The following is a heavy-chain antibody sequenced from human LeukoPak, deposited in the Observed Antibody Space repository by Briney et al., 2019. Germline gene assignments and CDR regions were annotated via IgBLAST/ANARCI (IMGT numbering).Heavy chain of an antibody. CDR3: ARDLSGRYAFDI. CDR1: GFTFSSYC. J-gene: IGHJ3*02. D-gene: IGHD3-10*01. Sequence: GGSLRLSCSASGFTFSSYCMNWVRQAPGKGLEWVSSISTTSSYIYYADSVKGRFTISRDNAKNSLYLQMNSLRDEDTAVYYCARDLSGRYAFDIWGQGTMVTVSS. CDR2: ISTTSSYI. V-gene: IGHV3-21*01.